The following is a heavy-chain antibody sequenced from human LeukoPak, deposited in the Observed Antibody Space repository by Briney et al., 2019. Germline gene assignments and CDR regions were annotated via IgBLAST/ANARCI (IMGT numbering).Heavy chain of an antibody. J-gene: IGHJ4*02. CDR1: GGSISSGDYY. Sequence: SETLSLTCPVFGGSISSGDYYWTWTRQHPGKGLAWIGNICSSGSAYYKSSLKSRVTISVDKSKNQFSLKLSSVTAADTAVYYCATHSSSCPLGYWGQGTLVTVSS. V-gene: IGHV4-31*09. CDR3: ATHSSSCPLGY. CDR2: ICSSGSA. D-gene: IGHD6-13*01.